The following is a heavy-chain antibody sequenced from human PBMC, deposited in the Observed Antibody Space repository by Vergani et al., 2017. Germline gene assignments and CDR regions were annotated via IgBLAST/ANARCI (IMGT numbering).Heavy chain of an antibody. CDR1: GYSISSGYY. D-gene: IGHD6-19*01. V-gene: IGHV4-38-2*01. Sequence: QVQLQESGPGLVKPSATLSLTCAVSGYSISSGYYWGWIRQPPGKGLEWIGSIDHSGSTYYNPSLKSRVTISVDTSKNPFSLKLSSVTAADTAGYYCTRKGYSSGWPFDYWGQGTLVTVSS. J-gene: IGHJ4*02. CDR2: IDHSGST. CDR3: TRKGYSSGWPFDY.